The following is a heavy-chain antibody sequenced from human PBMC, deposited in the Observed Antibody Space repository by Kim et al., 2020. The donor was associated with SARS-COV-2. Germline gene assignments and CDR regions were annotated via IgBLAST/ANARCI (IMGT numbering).Heavy chain of an antibody. CDR2: ISWNSGSI. Sequence: GGSLRLSCAASGFTFDDYAMHWVRQAPGKGLEWVSGISWNSGSIGYADSVKGRFTISRDNAKNSLYLQMNSLRAEDTALYYCAKEYCSGGSCYQGTDAFDIWGQGTMVTVSS. D-gene: IGHD2-15*01. CDR1: GFTFDDYA. J-gene: IGHJ3*02. V-gene: IGHV3-9*01. CDR3: AKEYCSGGSCYQGTDAFDI.